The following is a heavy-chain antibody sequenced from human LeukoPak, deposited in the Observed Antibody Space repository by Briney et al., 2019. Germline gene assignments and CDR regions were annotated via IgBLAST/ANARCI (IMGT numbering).Heavy chain of an antibody. CDR1: GDYISSGSYY. CDR2: INHSGST. CDR3: ARGQGITIFGVVIKSSNWFDP. D-gene: IGHD3-3*01. Sequence: SETLSLTCSVSGDYISSGSYYWSWIRQPPGKGLEWIGEINHSGSTNYNPSLKSRVTISVDTSKNQFSLKLSSVTAADTAVYYCARGQGITIFGVVIKSSNWFDPWGQGTLVTVSS. V-gene: IGHV4-39*07. J-gene: IGHJ5*02.